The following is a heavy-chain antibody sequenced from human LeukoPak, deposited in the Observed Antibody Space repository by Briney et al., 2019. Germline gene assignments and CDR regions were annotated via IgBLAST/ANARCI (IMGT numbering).Heavy chain of an antibody. D-gene: IGHD3-10*01. CDR3: ARSWFGELLAYFDY. J-gene: IGHJ4*02. CDR2: ISAYNGNT. Sequence: ASVKVSCKASGYTFTSYGISWVRQAPRQGLEWMGWISAYNGNTNYAQKLQGRVTMTTDTSTGTAYMELRSLRSDDTAVYYCARSWFGELLAYFDYWGQGTLVTVSS. CDR1: GYTFTSYG. V-gene: IGHV1-18*01.